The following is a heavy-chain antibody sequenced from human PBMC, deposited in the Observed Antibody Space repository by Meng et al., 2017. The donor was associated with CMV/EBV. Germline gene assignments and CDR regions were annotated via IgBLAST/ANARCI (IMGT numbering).Heavy chain of an antibody. CDR1: TANYY. CDR3: ARGGITGSTSAWYAPNYFDF. D-gene: IGHD6-19*01. Sequence: TANYYWAWIRQPPGKGLEWFGYIYYSGSTIYNPSLKSRVTMSVDTSKNQFSLKVNSVTTTDTAVYYCARGGITGSTSAWYAPNYFDFWGQGALVTVSS. V-gene: IGHV4-61*01. CDR2: IYYSGST. J-gene: IGHJ4*02.